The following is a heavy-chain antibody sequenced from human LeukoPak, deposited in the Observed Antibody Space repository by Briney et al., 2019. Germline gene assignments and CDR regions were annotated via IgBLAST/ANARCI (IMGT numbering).Heavy chain of an antibody. CDR2: IYTSGST. CDR1: SGSISNYD. V-gene: IGHV4-4*07. Sequence: AETLSLTCTVSSGSISNYDWSWIRQLAGKGLEWIGRIYTSGSTNYNPSLKSRVTMSVDTSKKQFSLKLSSVTAADTAVYYCARLTSSWYQDWYFDLWGRGTLVTVSS. CDR3: ARLTSSWYQDWYFDL. J-gene: IGHJ2*01. D-gene: IGHD6-13*01.